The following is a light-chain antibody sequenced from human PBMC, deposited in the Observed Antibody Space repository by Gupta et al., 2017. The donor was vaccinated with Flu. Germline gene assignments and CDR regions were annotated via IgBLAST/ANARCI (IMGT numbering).Light chain of an antibody. CDR1: SSDVGSYNL. CDR2: EGS. CDR3: CSYAGSSTFVV. J-gene: IGLJ2*01. Sequence: QSALTQPASGSGSPGRSITIPCTGTSSDVGSYNLGSWYQQHPGKAPKLMIYEGSKRPSGVANRVSGSKSGNTASLTISGLQAEDEADYYCCSYAGSSTFVVFGGGTKLTVL. V-gene: IGLV2-23*03.